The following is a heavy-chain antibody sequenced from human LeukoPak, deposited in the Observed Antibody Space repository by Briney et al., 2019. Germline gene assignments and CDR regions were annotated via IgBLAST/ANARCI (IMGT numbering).Heavy chain of an antibody. D-gene: IGHD4-17*01. CDR2: IYGNDDK. Sequence: SGPTLVKPTQTLTLTFTFSGFSLSTNAVLVGWVRQPPGKALEWLAFIYGNDDKRYSPSLGSRLTITKDSSRNQVVLTVTDMDYVDTATYYCVHRTTVTSVDHWGQGTLVTVSS. CDR1: GFSLSTNAVL. J-gene: IGHJ4*02. V-gene: IGHV2-5*01. CDR3: VHRTTVTSVDH.